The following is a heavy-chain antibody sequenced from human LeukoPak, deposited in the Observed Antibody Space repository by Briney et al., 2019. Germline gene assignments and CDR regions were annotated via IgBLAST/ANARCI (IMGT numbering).Heavy chain of an antibody. V-gene: IGHV3-33*01. D-gene: IGHD5-12*01. CDR2: IWYDGSNK. CDR1: GFTFSSYG. J-gene: IGHJ3*02. Sequence: GGSLRLSCAASGFTFSSYGMHWVRQAPGKGLEWVAVIWYDGSNKYYADSVKGRFTISRDNSKNTLYLQMNSLRAEDTAVYYCAREAIVATIRGAFDIWGQRTMVTVSS. CDR3: AREAIVATIRGAFDI.